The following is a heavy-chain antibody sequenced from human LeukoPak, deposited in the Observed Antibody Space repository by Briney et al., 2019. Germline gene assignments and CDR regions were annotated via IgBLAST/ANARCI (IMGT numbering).Heavy chain of an antibody. V-gene: IGHV3-21*01. CDR3: ARDDYGGNDYFDY. Sequence: TGGSLRLSCAASGFTFSSYSINWVRQAPGKGLEWVSSISGSSDYIYYAASVKGRFTTSRDNAKNSLYLQMNSLRAEDTAVYYCARDDYGGNDYFDYWGQGTLVTVSS. D-gene: IGHD4-23*01. CDR1: GFTFSSYS. J-gene: IGHJ4*02. CDR2: ISGSSDYI.